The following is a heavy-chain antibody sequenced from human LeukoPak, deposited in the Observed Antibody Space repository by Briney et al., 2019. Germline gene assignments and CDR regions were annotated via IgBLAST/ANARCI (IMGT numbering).Heavy chain of an antibody. J-gene: IGHJ4*02. CDR1: GYTFTGYY. V-gene: IGHV1-2*02. CDR2: INPNTGDT. D-gene: IGHD3-22*01. CDR3: ARGYYDSSAYYSADY. Sequence: PSASVKVSCKASGYTFTGYYIHWVRQAPGQGLEWMGWINPNTGDTNYAQKFQGRVTMTRDTSISTAYMELTRLRSDDTAVYYCARGYYDSSAYYSADYWGQGTLVTVSS.